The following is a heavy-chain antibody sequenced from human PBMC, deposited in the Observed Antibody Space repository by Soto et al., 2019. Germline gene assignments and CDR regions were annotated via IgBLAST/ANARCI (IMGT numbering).Heavy chain of an antibody. V-gene: IGHV3-30*18. J-gene: IGHJ4*02. CDR1: GFTFSSYG. CDR2: ISYDGSNK. CDR3: AKDHTLFWSGYLGY. D-gene: IGHD3-3*01. Sequence: GGSLRLSCAASGFTFSSYGMHWVRQAPGKGLEWVAVISYDGSNKYYADSVKGRFTISRDNSKNTLYLQMNSLRAEDTAVYDCAKDHTLFWSGYLGYWGQGTLVTVSS.